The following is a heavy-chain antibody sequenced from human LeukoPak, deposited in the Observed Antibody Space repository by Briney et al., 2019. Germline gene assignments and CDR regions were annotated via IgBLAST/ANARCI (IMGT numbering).Heavy chain of an antibody. CDR3: AKGGSSAWYYFDS. D-gene: IGHD6-19*01. V-gene: IGHV3-30*02. Sequence: GGSLRLSCAASGFTFSNYDMHWVRQAPGKGLEWVAFIRYDGSNKYYADSVKGRFPISRDNSKNTLYLQMNSLRAEDTAVYYCAKGGSSAWYYFDSWGQGTLVTVSS. J-gene: IGHJ4*02. CDR1: GFTFSNYD. CDR2: IRYDGSNK.